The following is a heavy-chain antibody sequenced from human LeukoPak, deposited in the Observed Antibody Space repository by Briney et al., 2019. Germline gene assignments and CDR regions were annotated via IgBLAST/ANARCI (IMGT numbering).Heavy chain of an antibody. V-gene: IGHV3-23*01. D-gene: IGHD3-22*01. Sequence: PGGTLRLSCAASGFTFSSYGMSWVRQAPGKGLEWVSAISGSGGSTYYADSVKGRFTISRDNAKNSLYLQMNSLRAEDTAVYYCAQSGYYGPDAFDIWGQGTMVTVSS. CDR3: AQSGYYGPDAFDI. CDR1: GFTFSSYG. CDR2: ISGSGGST. J-gene: IGHJ3*02.